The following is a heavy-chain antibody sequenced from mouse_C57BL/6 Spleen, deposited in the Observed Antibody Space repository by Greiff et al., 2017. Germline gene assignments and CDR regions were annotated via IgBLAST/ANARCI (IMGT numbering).Heavy chain of an antibody. D-gene: IGHD1-1*01. CDR2: IRNKANGYTT. Sequence: EVQVVESGGGLVQPGGSLSLSCAASGFTFTDYYMSWVRQPPGKALEWLGFIRNKANGYTTEYSASVKGRFTISRDNSQSILYLQMNALRAEDSATYYCARWNYGSSIYFDYWGQGTTLTVSS. V-gene: IGHV7-3*01. CDR1: GFTFTDYY. J-gene: IGHJ2*01. CDR3: ARWNYGSSIYFDY.